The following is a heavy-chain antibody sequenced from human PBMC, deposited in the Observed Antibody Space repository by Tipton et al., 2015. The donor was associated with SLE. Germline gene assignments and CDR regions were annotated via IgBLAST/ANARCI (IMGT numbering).Heavy chain of an antibody. D-gene: IGHD2-21*02. V-gene: IGHV3-48*03. Sequence: SLRLSCAASGFTFSSYEMNWVRQAPGKGLEWVSYISSSGSTIYYADSVKGRFTISRDNSKNTLYLQMNSLRAEDTAVYYCAKGGPDVTSNWFDPWGQGTLVTVSS. CDR1: GFTFSSYE. CDR3: AKGGPDVTSNWFDP. CDR2: ISSSGSTI. J-gene: IGHJ5*02.